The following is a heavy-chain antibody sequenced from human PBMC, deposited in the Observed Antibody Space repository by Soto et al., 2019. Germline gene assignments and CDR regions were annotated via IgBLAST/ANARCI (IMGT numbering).Heavy chain of an antibody. D-gene: IGHD6-13*01. V-gene: IGHV3-21*01. CDR3: ARDSSSWYY. Sequence: EVQLVESGGGLVKPGGPLRLSCAASGFTFSSYNMNWVRQAPGKGLEWVSSISGSSSYIYYSDSVKGRFTISRDNAKNSLYLQMNSLRAEDTAVYFCARDSSSWYYWGQGTLVTVSS. J-gene: IGHJ4*02. CDR1: GFTFSSYN. CDR2: ISGSSSYI.